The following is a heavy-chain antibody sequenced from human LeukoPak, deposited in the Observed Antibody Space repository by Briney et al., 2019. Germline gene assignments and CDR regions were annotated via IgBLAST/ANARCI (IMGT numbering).Heavy chain of an antibody. J-gene: IGHJ4*02. D-gene: IGHD2-2*03. CDR1: GYTFTGYY. CDR3: ARGLDIVVVPAAIRPGDY. Sequence: ASVKVSCKASGYTFTGYYMHWVRQAPGQGLEWMGWINPNSGGTNYAQKFQGRVTMTRDTSISTAYMELSRLRSDDTAVYYCARGLDIVVVPAAIRPGDYWGQGTLVTVSS. CDR2: INPNSGGT. V-gene: IGHV1-2*02.